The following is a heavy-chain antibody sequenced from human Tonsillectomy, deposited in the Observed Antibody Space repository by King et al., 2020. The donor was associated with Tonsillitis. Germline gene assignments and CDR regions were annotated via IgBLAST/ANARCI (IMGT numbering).Heavy chain of an antibody. CDR3: ARETLGGFFDY. J-gene: IGHJ4*02. V-gene: IGHV3-30-3*01. CDR2: ISDDEINK. D-gene: IGHD1-26*01. Sequence: VQLVESGGGVVQPGRSLRLSCAASGFTFSSFALHWVRQAPGKGLEWVAIISDDEINKYYADSVRGRFTISSDNSKNTLYLQMNSLRAEDTAVYYCARETLGGFFDYWGQGTLVTVSS. CDR1: GFTFSSFA.